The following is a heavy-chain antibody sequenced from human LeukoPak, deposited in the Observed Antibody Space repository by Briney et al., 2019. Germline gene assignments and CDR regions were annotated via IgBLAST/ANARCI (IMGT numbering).Heavy chain of an antibody. Sequence: GGSLILSCAASAFTFSSYGMNWVRHAPGKGLEWVAVIWYDGSNKYYADSVKDRFTISRDNSKNTLYLQMNSLRAEDTAVYYCARDIVGGRDYWGQGTLVTVSS. CDR3: ARDIVGGRDY. V-gene: IGHV3-33*01. CDR1: AFTFSSYG. CDR2: IWYDGSNK. J-gene: IGHJ4*02. D-gene: IGHD1-26*01.